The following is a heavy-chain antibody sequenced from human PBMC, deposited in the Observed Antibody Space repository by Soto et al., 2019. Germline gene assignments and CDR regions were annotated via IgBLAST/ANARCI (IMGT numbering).Heavy chain of an antibody. Sequence: EVQLLESGGGLVQPGGSLRLSCAASGFTFSTYDISWVRQAPGKGLEWVATITTSGGNKYYEDSVQGRFTISRDNAKNTQYLQMNSLRAENTAVYYCTGRYCTNGVCYNYCSYSFDVWGKGTTVTVSS. CDR1: GFTFSTYD. CDR3: TGRYCTNGVCYNYCSYSFDV. D-gene: IGHD2-8*01. V-gene: IGHV3-23*01. CDR2: ITTSGGNK. J-gene: IGHJ6*04.